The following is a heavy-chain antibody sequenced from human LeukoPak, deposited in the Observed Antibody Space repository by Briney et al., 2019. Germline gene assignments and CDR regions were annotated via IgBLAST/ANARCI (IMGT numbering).Heavy chain of an antibody. Sequence: GESLKISRKGSGYSFTSYRIGWVRQMPGKGLEWMGIIYPGDSDTRYSPSFQGQVTISADKSISTAYLQWSSLKASDTAMYYCARRYSSSWYVRAYNWFDPWGQGTLVTVSS. V-gene: IGHV5-51*01. D-gene: IGHD6-13*01. J-gene: IGHJ5*02. CDR2: IYPGDSDT. CDR3: ARRYSSSWYVRAYNWFDP. CDR1: GYSFTSYR.